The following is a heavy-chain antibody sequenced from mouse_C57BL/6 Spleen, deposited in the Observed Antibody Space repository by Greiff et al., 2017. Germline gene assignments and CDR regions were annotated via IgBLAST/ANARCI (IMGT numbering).Heavy chain of an antibody. CDR1: GFTFSSYA. J-gene: IGHJ2*02. CDR2: ISDGGSYT. CDR3: TRDEGDYFDY. V-gene: IGHV5-4*01. Sequence: EVKLMESGGGLVKPGGSLKLSCAASGFTFSSYAMSWVRQTPEKRLEWVATISDGGSYTYYPDNVKGRFTISRDNAKNNLYLQRSHLKSEDTAMYYCTRDEGDYFDYWGQGTSLTVSS.